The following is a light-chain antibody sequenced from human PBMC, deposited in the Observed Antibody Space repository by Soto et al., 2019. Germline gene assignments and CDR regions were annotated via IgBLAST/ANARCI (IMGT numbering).Light chain of an antibody. CDR2: AIH. J-gene: IGLJ2*01. Sequence: QSVLTQPPSASGTPGQRVTISCSGSTSNVGGNAVHWYQHFPGTAPKLLMYAIHERPSGVPDRFSGSKSGTSASLAISGLQSEDEADYYCAAWDDSLNGVVFGGGTKVTVL. CDR3: AAWDDSLNGVV. CDR1: TSNVGGNA. V-gene: IGLV1-44*01.